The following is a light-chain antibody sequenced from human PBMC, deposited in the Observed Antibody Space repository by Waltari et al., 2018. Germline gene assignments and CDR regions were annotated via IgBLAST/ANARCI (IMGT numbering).Light chain of an antibody. CDR3: AAWDNSLNTGV. Sequence: QSVLTQPPSVSAAPGQKVTISCSGSDSNIGSNYVSWYQQVPGTAPKLLIYQNNKRLSVTPDRVSGSKSGTSATLDITTLQTGDEADDYCAAWDNSLNTGVFGGRTKLTVL. J-gene: IGLJ3*02. CDR2: QNN. CDR1: DSNIGSNY. V-gene: IGLV1-51*01.